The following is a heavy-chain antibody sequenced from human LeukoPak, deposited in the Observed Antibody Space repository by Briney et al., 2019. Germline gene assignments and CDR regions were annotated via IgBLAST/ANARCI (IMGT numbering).Heavy chain of an antibody. CDR3: ARVPRSYYYYYYMDV. V-gene: IGHV4-31*03. J-gene: IGHJ6*03. Sequence: SETLSLTCTVSGGSISSGGYYWSWIRQHPGKGLEWIGYIYYSGSTDYNPSLKSRVTISVDTSKNQFSPKLNSVTAADTAVYYCARVPRSYYYYYYMDVWGKGTTVTVSS. CDR2: IYYSGST. CDR1: GGSISSGGYY.